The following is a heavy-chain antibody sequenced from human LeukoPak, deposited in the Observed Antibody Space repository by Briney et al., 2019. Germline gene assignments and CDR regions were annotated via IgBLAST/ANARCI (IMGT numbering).Heavy chain of an antibody. CDR1: GGSLSSGDYY. V-gene: IGHV4-30-4*01. D-gene: IGHD3-22*01. J-gene: IGHJ3*02. CDR2: IYYSGST. CDR3: ARHYYDSSGYDAFDI. Sequence: SETLSLTCTVSGGSLSSGDYYWSWLRQPPGTGLEWLGYIYYSGSTYYNPSLKSRVTISVDTSKNQFSLKLSSVTAADTAVYYCARHYYDSSGYDAFDIWGQGTMVTVSS.